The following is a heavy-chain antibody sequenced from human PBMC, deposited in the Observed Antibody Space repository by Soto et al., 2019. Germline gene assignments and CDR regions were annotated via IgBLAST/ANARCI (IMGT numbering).Heavy chain of an antibody. CDR3: ARWPGDCYAVLCARVPHFDY. Sequence: GGSLRLSCAASGFTFSSYSMNWVRQAPGKGLEWVSSISSSSSYIYYADSVKGRFTISRDNAKNSLYLQMNSLRAEDTAVYYCARWPGDCYAVLCARVPHFDYWGQGTLVTVSS. D-gene: IGHD2-2*01. J-gene: IGHJ4*02. V-gene: IGHV3-21*01. CDR2: ISSSSSYI. CDR1: GFTFSSYS.